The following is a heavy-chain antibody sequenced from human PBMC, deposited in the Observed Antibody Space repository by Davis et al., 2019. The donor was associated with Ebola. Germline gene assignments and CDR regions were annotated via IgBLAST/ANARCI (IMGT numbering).Heavy chain of an antibody. Sequence: ASVKVSCKASGFTFSSYGIGWVRQAPGQGLEWMGWISAYSGTIKYTQKFQGRVTMTTDTSTSTAYMELRSLRSDDTAVYYCARDHLVAAIDYWGQGTLVTVSS. V-gene: IGHV1-18*01. CDR1: GFTFSSYG. D-gene: IGHD6-13*01. CDR2: ISAYSGTI. J-gene: IGHJ4*02. CDR3: ARDHLVAAIDY.